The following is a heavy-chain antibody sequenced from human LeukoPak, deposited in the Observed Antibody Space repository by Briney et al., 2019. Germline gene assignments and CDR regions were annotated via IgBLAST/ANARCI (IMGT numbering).Heavy chain of an antibody. D-gene: IGHD2-15*01. Sequence: GASVKVSCKASGYTFTSYYMHWVRQAPGQGLEWMGIINPSGGSTSYAQKFQGRVTMTRDTSTSTVYMELGSLRSEDTAVYYCARASSVRGGSYHRATSYFDYWGQGTLVTVSS. CDR2: INPSGGST. CDR3: ARASSVRGGSYHRATSYFDY. J-gene: IGHJ4*02. CDR1: GYTFTSYY. V-gene: IGHV1-46*01.